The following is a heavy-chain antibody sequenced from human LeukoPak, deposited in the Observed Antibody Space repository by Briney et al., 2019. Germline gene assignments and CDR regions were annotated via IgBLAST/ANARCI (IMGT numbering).Heavy chain of an antibody. Sequence: GASVKVSCKASGYTFTSYGISWVRQAPGQGVEWMGWISAYNGNTNYAQKLQGRVTMTTDTSTSTAYMELRSLRSDDTAVYYCARSKLTTVTTLVRWFDPWGQGTLVTVSS. V-gene: IGHV1-18*01. CDR3: ARSKLTTVTTLVRWFDP. D-gene: IGHD4-17*01. CDR1: GYTFTSYG. CDR2: ISAYNGNT. J-gene: IGHJ5*02.